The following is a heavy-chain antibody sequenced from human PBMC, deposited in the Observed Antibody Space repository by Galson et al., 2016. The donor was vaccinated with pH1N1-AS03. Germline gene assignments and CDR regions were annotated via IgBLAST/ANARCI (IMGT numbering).Heavy chain of an antibody. CDR1: GFTFSSYG. J-gene: IGHJ4*02. D-gene: IGHD3-3*01. Sequence: LRLSCATSGFTFSSYGMTWVRQAPGKGLEWIGSIYHSGSTYYNPSLMSRVTISVDTSKNWFSLKVTSVTAADTAVYYCARVGKYFDFWSGYSDFDYWGQGTLVTVSS. CDR2: IYHSGST. CDR3: ARVGKYFDFWSGYSDFDY. V-gene: IGHV4-38-2*01.